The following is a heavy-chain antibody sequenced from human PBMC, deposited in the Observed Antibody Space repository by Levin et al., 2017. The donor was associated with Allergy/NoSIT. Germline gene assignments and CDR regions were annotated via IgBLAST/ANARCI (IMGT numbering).Heavy chain of an antibody. CDR1: GFALSDYF. CDR3: VRVGHYSETQSFADFDA. V-gene: IGHV3-72*01. D-gene: IGHD3-22*01. CDR2: IRTKTNSYNT. J-gene: IGHJ3*01. Sequence: GGSLRLSCSASGFALSDYFMDWVRQSPGKGLEWVGRIRTKTNSYNTAYAASVKGRFTISRDDSKRSLYLQMNSLQIEDTAVYFCVRVGHYSETQSFADFDAWGQGTMVIVSS.